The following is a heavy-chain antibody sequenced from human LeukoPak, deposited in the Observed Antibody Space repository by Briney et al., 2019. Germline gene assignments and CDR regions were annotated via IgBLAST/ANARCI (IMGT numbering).Heavy chain of an antibody. CDR3: ARDDYTSGPPPNAFDM. CDR1: GFTFSTYS. Sequence: GGSLRLSCAASGFTFSTYSMHWVRQAPGKGLEWVAVISYDGSNKYYGDSVKGRFTISRDNSENTLYLQMDSLRDEDTSVYYCARDDYTSGPPPNAFDMWGQGTMVTVSS. V-gene: IGHV3-30*04. D-gene: IGHD6-19*01. CDR2: ISYDGSNK. J-gene: IGHJ3*02.